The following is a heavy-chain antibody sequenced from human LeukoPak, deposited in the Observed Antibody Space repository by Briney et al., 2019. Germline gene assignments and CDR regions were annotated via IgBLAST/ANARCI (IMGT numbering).Heavy chain of an antibody. D-gene: IGHD2/OR15-2a*01. V-gene: IGHV3-7*01. CDR3: VRDVRAIIGDFYYFYMDV. CDR2: IKQDGSEK. J-gene: IGHJ6*03. Sequence: GGSLRLSCAASGFTFSSYWMSWVRQAPGKGLEWVANIKQDGSEKYYVDSVKGRFTISRDNAKNSLYLQMSSLRVDDTAVYYRVRDVRAIIGDFYYFYMDVWGKGTTVTISS. CDR1: GFTFSSYW.